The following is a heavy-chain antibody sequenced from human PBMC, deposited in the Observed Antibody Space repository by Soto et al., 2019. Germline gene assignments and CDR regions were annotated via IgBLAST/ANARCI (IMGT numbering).Heavy chain of an antibody. CDR3: ARYFHFYSGPPI. V-gene: IGHV4-38-2*01. CDR1: GYVITSGYY. CDR2: VDHSGST. D-gene: IGHD5-12*01. J-gene: IGHJ4*02. Sequence: ETLSLTCVVSGYVITSGYYWGWIRQPPGKGLEWIGTVDHSGSTYYDPSLQGRVTISIDTSKNQFSLKLTSVTAADTALYSCARYFHFYSGPPIWGQGXLVTVYS.